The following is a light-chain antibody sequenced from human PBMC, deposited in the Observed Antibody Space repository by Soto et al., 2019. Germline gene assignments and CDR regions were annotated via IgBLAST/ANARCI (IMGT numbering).Light chain of an antibody. CDR3: SSYAGSSIPVA. V-gene: IGLV2-8*01. J-gene: IGLJ2*01. CDR1: SSDVGAYNF. Sequence: QSALTQPPSASGSPGQSVTISCTGASSDVGAYNFVSWYQHHPGKAPRLMIYDVTQRPSGVPDRFSGSKSGNTASLTVSGLQVDDEAYYYCSSYAGSSIPVAFGGGTKVTVL. CDR2: DVT.